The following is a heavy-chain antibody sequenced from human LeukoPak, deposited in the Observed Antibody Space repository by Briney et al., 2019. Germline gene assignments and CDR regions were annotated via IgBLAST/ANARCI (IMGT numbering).Heavy chain of an antibody. CDR1: GFIFSTYG. J-gene: IGHJ4*02. D-gene: IGHD3-22*01. CDR2: IRSDGSNQ. Sequence: GGSLRLSCAASGFIFSTYGMHWVRQAPGKGLEWVAFIRSDGSNQYYADSVKGRFTFSRDNSENTLYLQMSSLGADDTAVYYCVKDGGSGSYYGFDYWGQGTLVTVSS. V-gene: IGHV3-30*02. CDR3: VKDGGSGSYYGFDY.